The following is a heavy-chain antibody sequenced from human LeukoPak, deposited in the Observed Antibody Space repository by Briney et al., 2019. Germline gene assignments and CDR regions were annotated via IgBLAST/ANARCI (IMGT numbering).Heavy chain of an antibody. D-gene: IGHD6-19*01. Sequence: GGSLRLSCTASGFTFGDYAMSWFRQAPGKGLEWVGFIRSKAYGGTTEYAASVKGRFTISRDDSKSIAYLQMNSLKTEDTAVYYCTGDLSSSGWNIDYWGQGTLVTVSS. CDR2: IRSKAYGGTT. V-gene: IGHV3-49*03. CDR1: GFTFGDYA. CDR3: TGDLSSSGWNIDY. J-gene: IGHJ4*02.